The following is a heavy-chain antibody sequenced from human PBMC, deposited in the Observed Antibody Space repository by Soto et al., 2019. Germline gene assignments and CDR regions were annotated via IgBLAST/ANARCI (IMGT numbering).Heavy chain of an antibody. CDR2: IYYDGNG. CDR3: ARDRRWLPRGPNNWLDL. Sequence: PSETLSLTCTVSGGSINSGDYYWTWVRQPPGKGLEWIGYIYYDGNGQHNPSLKSRVTMSIDTSKNQFSLNLSSVTAADTAVYYCARDRRWLPRGPNNWLDLWGQGTQVTVSS. J-gene: IGHJ5*02. D-gene: IGHD5-12*01. CDR1: GGSINSGDYY. V-gene: IGHV4-30-4*01.